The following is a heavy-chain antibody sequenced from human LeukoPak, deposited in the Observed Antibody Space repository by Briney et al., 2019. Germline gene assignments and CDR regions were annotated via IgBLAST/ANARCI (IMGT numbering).Heavy chain of an antibody. D-gene: IGHD1-1*01. Sequence: GGSLRLSCAASGFTFSSYGMHWVRQAPGKGLEWVALIRYDGSNKYYADSVKGRFTISRDNSKNTLYLQMNSLRAEDTAVYYCAKAVNWNDRTPFDYWGQGTLVTVSS. CDR1: GFTFSSYG. J-gene: IGHJ4*02. CDR2: IRYDGSNK. CDR3: AKAVNWNDRTPFDY. V-gene: IGHV3-30*02.